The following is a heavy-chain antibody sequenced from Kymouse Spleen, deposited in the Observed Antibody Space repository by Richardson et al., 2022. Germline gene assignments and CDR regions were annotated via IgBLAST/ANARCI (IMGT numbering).Heavy chain of an antibody. CDR3: AKEHYYGSGSYVDY. V-gene: IGHV3-30*18. CDR2: ISYDGSNK. J-gene: IGHJ4*02. Sequence: QVQLVESGGGVVQPGRSLRLSCAASGFTFSSYGMHWVRQAPGKGLEWVAVISYDGSNKYYADSVKGRFTISRDNSKNTLYLQMNSLRAEDTAVYYCAKEHYYGSGSYVDYWGQGTLVTVSS. D-gene: IGHD3-10*01. CDR1: GFTFSSYG.